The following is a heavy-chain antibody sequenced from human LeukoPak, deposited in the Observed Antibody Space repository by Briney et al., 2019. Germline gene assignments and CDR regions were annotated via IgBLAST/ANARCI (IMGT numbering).Heavy chain of an antibody. CDR2: IYYSGST. V-gene: IGHV4-39*01. D-gene: IGHD6-13*01. J-gene: IGHJ4*02. CDR3: ARRVAAAGPHY. Sequence: SETLSLTCTVSGGSISSSSYYWGWIRQPPGKGLEWIGSIYYSGSTYYNPSLKSRVTISVDTSKNQFSLKLSSVTAADTAVYYCARRVAAAGPHYWGQGTLVTVSS. CDR1: GGSISSSSYY.